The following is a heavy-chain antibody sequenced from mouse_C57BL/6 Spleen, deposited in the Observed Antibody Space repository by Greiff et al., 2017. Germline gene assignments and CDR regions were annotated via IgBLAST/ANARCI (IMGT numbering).Heavy chain of an antibody. CDR3: AQTRTGYAMDD. V-gene: IGHV8-5*01. D-gene: IGHD1-1*01. CDR1: GFSLSTSYMG. Sequence: QVTLKVSGPGILQPSQTLSLTCSFSGFSLSTSYMGIGWIRQPSGMGLEWLAHIWWNDDKYYNPSLKSRLTISKDTSNNQVFLQITSVDTADTATYYCAQTRTGYAMDDWGQGTSVTVAS. CDR2: IWWNDDK. J-gene: IGHJ4*01.